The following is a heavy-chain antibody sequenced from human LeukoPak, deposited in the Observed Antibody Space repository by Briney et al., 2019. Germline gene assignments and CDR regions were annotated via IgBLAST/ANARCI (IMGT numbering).Heavy chain of an antibody. D-gene: IGHD6-19*01. J-gene: IGHJ5*02. V-gene: IGHV4-4*07. Sequence: PSEALSLTCTVSGGSIIKHYWSWVRQPAGKGLEWIGRIYSSGSANYSPYLKSRVSMSIDTSNNHFSLNLTSVTAADTALYFCARDVRYASGWSTPESWGQGTLVTVSA. CDR2: IYSSGSA. CDR3: ARDVRYASGWSTPES. CDR1: GGSIIKHY.